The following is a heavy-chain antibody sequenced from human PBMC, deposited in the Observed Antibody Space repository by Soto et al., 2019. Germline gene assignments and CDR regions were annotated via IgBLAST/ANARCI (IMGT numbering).Heavy chain of an antibody. CDR1: GGSISSSSYY. CDR3: ARQRYYASSGYYSDY. Sequence: ASETLSLTCTVSGGSISSSSYYWGWIRQPPGKGLEWIGSIYYSGSTYYNPSLKSRVTISVDTSKNQFSLKLSSVTAADTAVYYCARQRYYASSGYYSDYWGQGTLVTVSS. D-gene: IGHD3-22*01. J-gene: IGHJ4*02. V-gene: IGHV4-39*01. CDR2: IYYSGST.